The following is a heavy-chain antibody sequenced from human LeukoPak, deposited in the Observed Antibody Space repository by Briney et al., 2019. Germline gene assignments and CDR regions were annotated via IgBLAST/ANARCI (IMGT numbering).Heavy chain of an antibody. D-gene: IGHD4-11*01. CDR1: GGSISSYY. V-gene: IGHV4-59*08. CDR2: IYYSGST. CDR3: VGHLPYSNYCNY. Sequence: PSETLSLTCTVSGGSISSYYWSWIRQPPGKGLEWIGYIYYSGSTNYNPSLKSRVTISVDTSKNQFSLKLSSVTAADTAVYYCVGHLPYSNYCNYWGQGTLVTVSS. J-gene: IGHJ4*02.